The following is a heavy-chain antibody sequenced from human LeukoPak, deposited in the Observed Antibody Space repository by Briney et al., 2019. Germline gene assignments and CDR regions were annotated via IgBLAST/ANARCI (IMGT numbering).Heavy chain of an antibody. CDR2: IIPIFGTA. V-gene: IGHV1-69*06. J-gene: IGHJ4*02. D-gene: IGHD6-19*01. Sequence: GSSVKVSYKASGGTFSSYAISWVRQAPGQGREWMGGIIPIFGTANYPQKFQGRVTITADKSTSTAYMELSSLRSEDTAVYYCGRVGEGSGWDYWGQGTLVTVSS. CDR3: GRVGEGSGWDY. CDR1: GGTFSSYA.